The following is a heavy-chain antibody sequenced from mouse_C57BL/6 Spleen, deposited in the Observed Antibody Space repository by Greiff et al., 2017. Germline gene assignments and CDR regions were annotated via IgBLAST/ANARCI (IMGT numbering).Heavy chain of an antibody. J-gene: IGHJ2*01. V-gene: IGHV1-39*01. Sequence: VQLQQPGPELVKPGASVKLSCKASGYSFTDYNMNWVKQSNGKSLEWIGVINPNYGTTSYNQKFKGKATLTVDQSSSTAYMQLNSLTSEDSAVYYCARWDDSDKGGYLDDWGQGTTLTVSS. CDR3: ARWDDSDKGGYLDD. CDR1: GYSFTDYN. CDR2: INPNYGTT. D-gene: IGHD2-4*01.